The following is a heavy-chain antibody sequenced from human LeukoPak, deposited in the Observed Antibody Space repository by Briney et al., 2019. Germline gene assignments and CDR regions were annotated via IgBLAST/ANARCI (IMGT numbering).Heavy chain of an antibody. J-gene: IGHJ4*02. D-gene: IGHD5-18*01. V-gene: IGHV5-51*01. CDR2: IYPGDSDT. Sequence: HGESLKISCKGSGYSFTSYWIGWVRQMPGKGLEWMGIIYPGDSDTRYSPSFQGQVTISADKSISTAYLQWSSLKASDTAMYYCARDGYPYSYGPLYFDYWGQGTLVTVSS. CDR3: ARDGYPYSYGPLYFDY. CDR1: GYSFTSYW.